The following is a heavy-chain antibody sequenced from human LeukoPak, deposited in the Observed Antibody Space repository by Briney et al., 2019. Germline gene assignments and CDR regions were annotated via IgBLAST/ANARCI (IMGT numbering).Heavy chain of an antibody. CDR3: ARDRSGYDGFDI. CDR2: IYSGDSA. CDR1: GFTVSSNY. J-gene: IGHJ3*02. V-gene: IGHV3-53*04. D-gene: IGHD3-22*01. Sequence: GGSLRLSCAGSGFTVSSNYMSWVRQAPGKGLEWVSAIYSGDSAYYAASVKGRFAISRHNSKDPLYLQMNSLRADDTAMYYCARDRSGYDGFDIWGQGTMVTVSS.